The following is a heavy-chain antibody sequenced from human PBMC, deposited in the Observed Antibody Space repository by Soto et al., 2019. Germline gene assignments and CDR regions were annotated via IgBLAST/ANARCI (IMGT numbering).Heavy chain of an antibody. J-gene: IGHJ4*02. CDR1: GYTFTDYY. V-gene: IGHV1-46*01. CDR2: INPTDGST. D-gene: IGHD3-16*01. Sequence: QVQLVQSGAEVKKPGASVKVSCTASGYTFTDYYIHWVRQAPGQGLEWMGIINPTDGSTSYPQKFXXRXXMTRDTSTSSVSMELSSLTSEDTAIYYCARDPRGTASRFDYWGQGTLVTVSS. CDR3: ARDPRGTASRFDY.